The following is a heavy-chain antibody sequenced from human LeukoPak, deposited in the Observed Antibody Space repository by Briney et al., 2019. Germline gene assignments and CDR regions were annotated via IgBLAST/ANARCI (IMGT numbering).Heavy chain of an antibody. CDR3: AKGYRGNYDY. V-gene: IGHV3-23*01. CDR2: ISDRDGST. CDR1: GFTFSSYA. D-gene: IGHD1-26*01. Sequence: PGGSLRLSCAASGFTFSSYAMTWVRQAPGKGLEWVSAISDRDGSTYYADSVKGRFTISRDNSKNTLYLQMNSLRAEDTAVYYWAKGYRGNYDYWGQGTLVTVSS. J-gene: IGHJ4*02.